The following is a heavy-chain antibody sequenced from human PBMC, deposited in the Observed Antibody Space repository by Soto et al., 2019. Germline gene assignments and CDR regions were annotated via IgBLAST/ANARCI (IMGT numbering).Heavy chain of an antibody. D-gene: IGHD3-3*01. CDR3: AREYSHFWSGYYSHYYYYMDV. V-gene: IGHV1-8*01. J-gene: IGHJ6*03. Sequence: ASVKVSCKASGYTFTSYDINWVRQATGQGLEWMGWMNPNGGNTGYAQKFQGRVTMTRNTSISTAYMELSSLRSEDTAVYYCAREYSHFWSGYYSHYYYYMDVWGKGTTVTVSS. CDR1: GYTFTSYD. CDR2: MNPNGGNT.